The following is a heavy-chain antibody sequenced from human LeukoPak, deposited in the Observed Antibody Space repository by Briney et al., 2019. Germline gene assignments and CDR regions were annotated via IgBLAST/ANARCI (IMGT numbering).Heavy chain of an antibody. CDR2: IISIFGTA. CDR3: ASTQTVSFVVVPAFNWFDP. D-gene: IGHD2-2*01. J-gene: IGHJ5*02. V-gene: IGHV1-69*13. Sequence: SVKVSCKASGGTFSSYAISWVRQAPGQGLEWMGGIISIFGTANYAQKFQGRVTITADESTSTAYMELSSLRSEDTAVYYCASTQTVSFVVVPAFNWFDPWGQGTLDTVSS. CDR1: GGTFSSYA.